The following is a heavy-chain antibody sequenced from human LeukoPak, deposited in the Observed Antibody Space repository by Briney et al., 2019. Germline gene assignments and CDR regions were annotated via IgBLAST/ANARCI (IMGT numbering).Heavy chain of an antibody. CDR2: ISSSSSYI. CDR3: ARDRLPGLTGYYSPFDY. CDR1: GFTFSSYS. V-gene: IGHV3-21*01. Sequence: PGGSLGLSCAASGFTFSSYSMNWVRQAPGKGLEWVSSISSSSSYIYYADSVKGRFTISRDNAKNSLYLQMNSLRAEDTAVYYCARDRLPGLTGYYSPFDYWGQGTLVTVSS. D-gene: IGHD3-9*01. J-gene: IGHJ4*02.